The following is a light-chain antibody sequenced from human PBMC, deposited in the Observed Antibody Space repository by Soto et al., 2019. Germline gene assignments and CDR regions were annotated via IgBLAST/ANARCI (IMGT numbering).Light chain of an antibody. J-gene: IGKJ4*01. CDR1: QNIYNY. CDR2: DRS. Sequence: DIQMTQSPSSLSASVGDRVTIACQASQNIYNYLNWYLVKPGRAPQALILDRSDLETGVPSRFSGSGYGTAFSLTITSLQPEDVGTYYCQHYDNLPLTFGGGTTVEIE. CDR3: QHYDNLPLT. V-gene: IGKV1-33*01.